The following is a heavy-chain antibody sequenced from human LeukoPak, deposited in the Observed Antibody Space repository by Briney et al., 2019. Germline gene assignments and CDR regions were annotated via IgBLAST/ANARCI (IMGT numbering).Heavy chain of an antibody. J-gene: IGHJ6*03. CDR2: IYYSGST. Sequence: SETLSLTRTVSGGSISSSSYYWGWIRQPPGKGLEWIGSIYYSGSTYYNPSLKSRVTISVDTSKNQFSLKLSSVTAADTAVYYCARHLYYYGSGSYHYYYYYYMDVWGKGTTVTVSS. CDR1: GGSISSSSYY. V-gene: IGHV4-39*01. D-gene: IGHD3-10*01. CDR3: ARHLYYYGSGSYHYYYYYYMDV.